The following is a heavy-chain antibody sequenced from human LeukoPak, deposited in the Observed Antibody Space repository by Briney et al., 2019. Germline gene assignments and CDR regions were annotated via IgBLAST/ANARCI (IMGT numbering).Heavy chain of an antibody. CDR3: ARDSNKYYGSGSYPMIY. D-gene: IGHD3-10*01. Sequence: SVKVSCKASGGTFSSYAISWVRQAPGQGLEWMGGIIPIFGTANYAQKFQGRVTITADKPTSTAYMELSSLRSEDTAVYYCARDSNKYYGSGSYPMIYWGQGTLVTVSS. CDR2: IIPIFGTA. J-gene: IGHJ4*02. CDR1: GGTFSSYA. V-gene: IGHV1-69*06.